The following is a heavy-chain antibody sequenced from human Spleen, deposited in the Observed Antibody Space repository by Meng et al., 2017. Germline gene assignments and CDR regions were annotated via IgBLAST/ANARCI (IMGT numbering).Heavy chain of an antibody. V-gene: IGHV1-2*06. CDR2: INPNSGGT. CDR1: GYTFTGYD. Sequence: QVQLVQSGAEVKKPGASVKVSCKASGYTFTGYDMHWVRQAPGQGLEWMGRINPNSGGTNYAQKFQGRVTMTRDTSISTAYMELSRLRSDDTAVYYCARDCSGVERQRWGSGYPGGCFWGQGTLVTVSS. J-gene: IGHJ4*02. D-gene: IGHD3-22*01. CDR3: ARDCSGVERQRWGSGYPGGCF.